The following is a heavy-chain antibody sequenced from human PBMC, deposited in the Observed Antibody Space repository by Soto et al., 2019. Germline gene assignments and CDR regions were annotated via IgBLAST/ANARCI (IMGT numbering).Heavy chain of an antibody. CDR3: ARGGPPYYYYYYMDV. D-gene: IGHD5-12*01. V-gene: IGHV3-74*01. CDR2: INSDGSST. J-gene: IGHJ6*03. CDR1: GFTFSIYW. Sequence: EVQLVESGGGLVQPGGSLRLSCAASGFTFSIYWMHWVRQAPGKGLVWVSRINSDGSSTSYADSVKGRFTNSRDNAKNTLYLQMNSLRAEDTAVYYCARGGPPYYYYYYMDVWGKGTTVTVSS.